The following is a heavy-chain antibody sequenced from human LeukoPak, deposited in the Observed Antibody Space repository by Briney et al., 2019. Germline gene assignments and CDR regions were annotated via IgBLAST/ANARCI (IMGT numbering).Heavy chain of an antibody. CDR1: GYTFTSYA. CDR3: ARVAVEYYYDSSGHITNAGDY. Sequence: ASVKVSCKASGYTFTSYAMNWVRQAPGQGLEWMGWINTNTGNPTYAQGFTGRFVFSLDTSVSTAYLQISSLKAEDTAVYYCARVAVEYYYDSSGHITNAGDYWGQGTLVTVSS. CDR2: INTNTGNP. J-gene: IGHJ4*02. V-gene: IGHV7-4-1*02. D-gene: IGHD3-22*01.